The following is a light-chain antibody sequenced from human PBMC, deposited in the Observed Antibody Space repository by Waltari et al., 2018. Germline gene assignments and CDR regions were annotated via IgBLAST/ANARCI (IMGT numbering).Light chain of an antibody. CDR3: QHYDSYSAT. CDR2: KAS. J-gene: IGKJ4*02. CDR1: QSIPRW. V-gene: IGKV1-5*03. Sequence: DIQMTQSPSPLSASVGARVTITCRASQSIPRWLAWYQQKPGKAPKLLIYKASILESGVSSRFSGGGSGTEFTLTISSLQPDDFATYYCQHYDSYSATFGGGTKVEIK.